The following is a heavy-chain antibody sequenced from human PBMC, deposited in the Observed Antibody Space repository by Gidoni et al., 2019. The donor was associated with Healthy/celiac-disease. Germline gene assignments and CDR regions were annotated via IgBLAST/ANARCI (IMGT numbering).Heavy chain of an antibody. D-gene: IGHD3-9*01. Sequence: EVLMVESGGGLVQPGGSLTLSSSASVFTCCRYSLTWVLQAAGNGLEWVANRKQDGSETYYVDAVKGRFTIARDNAKNSLYLQMNSLRAEDTAVSYCARGPELNALREVDWLFETGHSEYWGQGTLVTISS. CDR2: RKQDGSET. J-gene: IGHJ4*02. CDR1: VFTCCRYS. V-gene: IGHV3-7*01. CDR3: ARGPELNALREVDWLFETGHSEY.